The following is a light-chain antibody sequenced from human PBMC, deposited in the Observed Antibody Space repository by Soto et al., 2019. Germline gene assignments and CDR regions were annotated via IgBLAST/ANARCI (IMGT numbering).Light chain of an antibody. J-gene: IGLJ3*02. Sequence: QAVVTQEPSLTVSPGGTVTLTCGSSTGAVTSDHHPYWFQRKPGQAPRALIYDTSNKHSWTPARFSGSLLGGKAALTLSGAQPEDEAEYYCLLSYSDPGVFGGGTKLTVL. CDR3: LLSYSDPGV. CDR1: TGAVTSDHH. CDR2: DTS. V-gene: IGLV7-46*01.